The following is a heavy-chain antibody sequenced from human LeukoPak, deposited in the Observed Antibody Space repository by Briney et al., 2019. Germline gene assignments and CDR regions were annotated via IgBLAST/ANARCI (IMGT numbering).Heavy chain of an antibody. Sequence: PGRSLRLSCAASGFTFTTYAMSWVGQAPGRGLEWVSAISGNGTYIYYADSVRGRFTVSRDNSKNTLYLQMNSLRGEDTAVYYCAKAVASGRSFDYWAQGTLVTVSS. V-gene: IGHV3-23*01. CDR3: AKAVASGRSFDY. D-gene: IGHD6-19*01. J-gene: IGHJ4*02. CDR1: GFTFTTYA. CDR2: ISGNGTYI.